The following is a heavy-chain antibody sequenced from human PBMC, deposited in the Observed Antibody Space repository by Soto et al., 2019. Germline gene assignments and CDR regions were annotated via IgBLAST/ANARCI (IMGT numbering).Heavy chain of an antibody. CDR2: ISAYNGNT. D-gene: IGHD3-10*01. J-gene: IGHJ6*02. CDR3: ASPYYYGSGSYNYYYGMDV. Sequence: ASVKVSCKASGYTFTSYGISWVRQAPGQGLDWMGWISAYNGNTNYAQKLQGRVTMTTDTSTSTAYMELRSLRSDDTAVYYCASPYYYGSGSYNYYYGMDVWGQGTTVTVSS. CDR1: GYTFTSYG. V-gene: IGHV1-18*01.